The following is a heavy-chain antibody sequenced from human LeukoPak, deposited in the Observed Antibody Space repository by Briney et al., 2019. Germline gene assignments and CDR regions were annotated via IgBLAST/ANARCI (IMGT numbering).Heavy chain of an antibody. CDR1: GGSISSSSYY. J-gene: IGHJ5*02. V-gene: IGHV4-39*07. Sequence: PSETLSLTCTVSGGSISSSSYYWGWIRQPPGKGLEWIGSIYYSGSTYYNPSLKSRVTISVDTSKNQFSLKLSSVTAADTAVYYCARDSAGGASLGATTRRFDPWGQGTLVTVSS. D-gene: IGHD1-26*01. CDR3: ARDSAGGASLGATTRRFDP. CDR2: IYYSGST.